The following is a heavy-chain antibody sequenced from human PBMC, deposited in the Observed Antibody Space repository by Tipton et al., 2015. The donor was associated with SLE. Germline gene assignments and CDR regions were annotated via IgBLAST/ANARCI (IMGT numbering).Heavy chain of an antibody. D-gene: IGHD2-8*01. CDR1: GYTFTSYG. CDR3: ARRGGYCTNGVCYIVGGGFDY. Sequence: QLVQSGAEVKKPGASVKVSCKASGYTFTSYGISWVRQAPGQGLEWMGWISAYNGNTNYAQKLQGRVTMTTDTSTSTAYMELRSLRSDDTAVYYCARRGGYCTNGVCYIVGGGFDYWGQGTLVTVSS. CDR2: ISAYNGNT. J-gene: IGHJ4*02. V-gene: IGHV1-18*04.